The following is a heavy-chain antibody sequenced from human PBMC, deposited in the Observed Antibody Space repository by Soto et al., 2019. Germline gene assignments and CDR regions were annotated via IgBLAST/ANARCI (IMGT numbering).Heavy chain of an antibody. J-gene: IGHJ4*02. CDR1: GDSVSSTSAA. CDR3: ARGSYYSGWV. Sequence: SQTLSLTCAITGDSVSSTSAAWSWIRQSPSRGLEWLGRTYYRSKWYSDYAVSVKSRITINPDTSKNQFSLQLNSVTPEDTAVYYCARGSYYSGWVWGQGTLVTVSS. D-gene: IGHD6-19*01. V-gene: IGHV6-1*01. CDR2: TYYRSKWYS.